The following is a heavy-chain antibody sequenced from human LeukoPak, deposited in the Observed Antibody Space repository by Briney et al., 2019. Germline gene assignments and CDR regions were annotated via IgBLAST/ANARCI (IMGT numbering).Heavy chain of an antibody. V-gene: IGHV1-18*04. Sequence: GASVKVSCKASGYTFTSYGISWVRQAPGQGLEWMGWISAYNGNTNYAQKLRGRVTMTTDTSTSTAYMELRSLRSDDTAVYYCAREEYYYDSSGGDYWGQGTLVTVSS. J-gene: IGHJ4*02. CDR3: AREEYYYDSSGGDY. D-gene: IGHD3-22*01. CDR1: GYTFTSYG. CDR2: ISAYNGNT.